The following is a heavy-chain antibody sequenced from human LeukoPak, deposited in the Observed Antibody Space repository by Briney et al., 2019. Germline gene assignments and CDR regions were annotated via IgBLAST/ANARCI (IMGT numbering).Heavy chain of an antibody. CDR1: GFSLTTSGLG. J-gene: IGHJ5*02. CDR3: ALRPKAGLNWFDP. CDR2: IYWNDDK. Sequence: SGPTLVKPTQTFTLTCNFSGFSLTTSGLGVDWIRQPPGEALEWLALIYWNDDKRYSPSLKTRLTITKDTSKNQVVLTMTNMDPVDTATYYCALRPKAGLNWFDPWGQGTLVTGSS. V-gene: IGHV2-5*01.